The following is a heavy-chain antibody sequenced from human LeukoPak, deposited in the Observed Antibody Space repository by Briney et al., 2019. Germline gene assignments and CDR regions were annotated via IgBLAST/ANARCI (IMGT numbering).Heavy chain of an antibody. J-gene: IGHJ4*02. CDR2: ISGSGGST. Sequence: GGSLRLSCAATGFTSFNYAMSWVRQAPGKGLEWVSAISGSGGSTYYADSVKGRFTISRDNSKNTLYLQMNSLRAEDTAVYYCANGLGYCSSISCYDQVYWGQGTLVTVSS. D-gene: IGHD2-2*01. CDR3: ANGLGYCSSISCYDQVY. V-gene: IGHV3-23*01. CDR1: GFTSFNYA.